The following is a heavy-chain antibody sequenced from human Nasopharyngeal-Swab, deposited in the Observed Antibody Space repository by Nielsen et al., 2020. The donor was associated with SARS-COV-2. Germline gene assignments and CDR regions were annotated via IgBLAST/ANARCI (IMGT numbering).Heavy chain of an antibody. J-gene: IGHJ6*02. CDR2: ISYDGSNK. Sequence: GGSLRLSCAASGFTFSSYGMHWVRQAPGKGLEWVAVISYDGSNKYYADSVKGRFTISRDNSKNTLYLQMNGLRAEDTAVYYCAKEAGYYDILTGYYLSLGYGMDVWGQGTTVTVSS. CDR1: GFTFSSYG. D-gene: IGHD3-9*01. CDR3: AKEAGYYDILTGYYLSLGYGMDV. V-gene: IGHV3-30*18.